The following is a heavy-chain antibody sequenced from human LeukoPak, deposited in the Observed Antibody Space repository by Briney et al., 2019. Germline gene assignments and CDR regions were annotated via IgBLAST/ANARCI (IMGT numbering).Heavy chain of an antibody. D-gene: IGHD2-21*02. CDR3: ARASGL. V-gene: IGHV4-34*01. CDR1: GGSFSGYY. J-gene: IGHJ4*02. Sequence: PSETLSLTCAVYGGSFSGYYWSWIRQPPGKGLEWIGEINHSGSTNYNPSLKSRVTISVDTSKNQFSLKLSSVTAADTAVHYCARASGLWGQGTLVTVSS. CDR2: INHSGST.